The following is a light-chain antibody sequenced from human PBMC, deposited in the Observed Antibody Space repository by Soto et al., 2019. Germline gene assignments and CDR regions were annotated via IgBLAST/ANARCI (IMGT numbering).Light chain of an antibody. CDR2: NTN. V-gene: IGLV8-61*01. CDR3: LLYVCSGIHWV. J-gene: IGLJ3*02. CDR1: SGSVSTNNY. Sequence: QTVVTQEPSFSVSPGGTITLTCGLSSGSVSTNNYPSWYQQTPGQAPRTLIYNTNTRSSGVPDRFSGSILGNQAALTITGAQADDECDYYCLLYVCSGIHWVFDGGTKLTVL.